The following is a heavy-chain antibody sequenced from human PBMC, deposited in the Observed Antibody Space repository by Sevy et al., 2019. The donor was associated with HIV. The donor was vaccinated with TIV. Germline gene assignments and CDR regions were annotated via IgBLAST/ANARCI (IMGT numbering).Heavy chain of an antibody. CDR1: GYTFTSYA. V-gene: IGHV1-3*01. J-gene: IGHJ4*02. CDR2: INAGNGNT. D-gene: IGHD4-17*01. Sequence: ASVKVSCNASGYTFTSYAMHWVRQAPGQRLEWMGWINAGNGNTKYSQKFQGRVTITRDTSASTAYMELSSLRSEDTAVYYCARSPSTVTTSNYFDYWGQGTLVTVSS. CDR3: ARSPSTVTTSNYFDY.